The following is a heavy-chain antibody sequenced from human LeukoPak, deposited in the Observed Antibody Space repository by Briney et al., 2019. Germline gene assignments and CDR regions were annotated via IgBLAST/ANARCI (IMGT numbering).Heavy chain of an antibody. J-gene: IGHJ4*02. CDR3: AKARWLQSQYYFDY. CDR2: ISYDGSNK. V-gene: IGHV3-30*18. Sequence: GKSLRLSCAASGFPFSSYGMHWVRQAPGKGLEWVAVISYDGSNKYYADSVKGRFTISRDNSKNTLYLQMNSLRAEDTAVYYCAKARWLQSQYYFDYWGQGTLVTVSS. CDR1: GFPFSSYG. D-gene: IGHD5-24*01.